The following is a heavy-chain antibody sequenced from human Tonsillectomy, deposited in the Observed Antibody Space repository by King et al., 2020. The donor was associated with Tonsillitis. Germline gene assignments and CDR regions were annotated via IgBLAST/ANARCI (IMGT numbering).Heavy chain of an antibody. CDR2: IKQDGSDK. D-gene: IGHD4-17*01. J-gene: IGHJ4*02. CDR3: ARDPYGDPLDY. V-gene: IGHV3-7*04. Sequence: VQLVESGGGLVQPGGSLRLSCAASGFTLSSYYMSWVRQAPGKGLEWVANIKQDGSDKYYVDSVKGRFTISRDNAKNSLYLQMNSLRVEDTAVYYCARDPYGDPLDYWGQGTLVTVSS. CDR1: GFTLSSYY.